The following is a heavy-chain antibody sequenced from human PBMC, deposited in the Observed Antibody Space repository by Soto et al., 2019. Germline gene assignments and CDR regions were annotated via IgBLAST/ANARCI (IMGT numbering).Heavy chain of an antibody. CDR3: SYFGRVVWFGP. Sequence: PSETLSLTCNVSGGSIGNDNYNWGWIRQSRGKRLEWLGAMSYRGTTYYHPSFESRGTISVHTARTRLSLQLTSLPATDTAVYYCSYFGRVVWFGPCGQELLVT. CDR2: MSYRGTT. D-gene: IGHD3-10*01. CDR1: GGSIGNDNYN. J-gene: IGHJ5*02. V-gene: IGHV4-39*01.